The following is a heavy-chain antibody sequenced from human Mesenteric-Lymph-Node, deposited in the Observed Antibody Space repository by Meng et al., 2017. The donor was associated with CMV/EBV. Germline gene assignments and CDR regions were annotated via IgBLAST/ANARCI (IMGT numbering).Heavy chain of an antibody. CDR2: ISWNSDTI. Sequence: SLKISCAASGFTFDDYAIHWVRQAPGKGLEWVSGISWNSDTIVYADSVKGRFTISRDNTKNFLYLQMNSLRPEDTAFYYCARVIPRYEPLGLFDSWGQGTLVTVSS. CDR1: GFTFDDYA. D-gene: IGHD2-15*01. J-gene: IGHJ4*02. CDR3: ARVIPRYEPLGLFDS. V-gene: IGHV3-9*01.